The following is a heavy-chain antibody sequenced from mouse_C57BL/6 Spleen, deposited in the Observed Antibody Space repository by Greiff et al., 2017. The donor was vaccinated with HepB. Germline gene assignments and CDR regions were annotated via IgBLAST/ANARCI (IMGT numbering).Heavy chain of an antibody. V-gene: IGHV5-17*01. CDR3: ARPLGRGYAMDY. Sequence: EVKLMESGGGLVKPGGSLKLSCAASGFTFSDYGMHWVRQAPEKGLEWVAYISSGSSTIYYADTVKGRFTISRDNAKNTLFLQMTSLRSEDTAMYYCARPLGRGYAMDYWGQGTSVTVSS. J-gene: IGHJ4*01. D-gene: IGHD4-1*01. CDR1: GFTFSDYG. CDR2: ISSGSSTI.